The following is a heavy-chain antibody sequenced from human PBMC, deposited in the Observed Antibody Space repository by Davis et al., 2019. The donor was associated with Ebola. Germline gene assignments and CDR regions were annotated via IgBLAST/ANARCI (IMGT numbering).Heavy chain of an antibody. V-gene: IGHV3-48*02. CDR3: ARRGSTSPRPAQRYYYGMDV. Sequence: GESLKISCAASGFTFSSYSMNWVRQAPGKGLEWVSYISSSSSTIYYADSVKGRFTISRDNAKNSLYLQMNSLRDEDTAVYYCARRGSTSPRPAQRYYYGMDVWGQGTTVTVSS. CDR1: GFTFSSYS. J-gene: IGHJ6*02. D-gene: IGHD5/OR15-5a*01. CDR2: ISSSSSTI.